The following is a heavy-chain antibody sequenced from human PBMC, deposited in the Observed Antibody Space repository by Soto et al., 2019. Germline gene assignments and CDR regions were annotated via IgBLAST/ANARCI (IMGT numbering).Heavy chain of an antibody. V-gene: IGHV1-2*06. CDR3: ARSHEEAPPCNKGVCNYLAGYNMDV. D-gene: IGHD2-8*01. CDR1: GYTFSDFY. J-gene: IGHJ6*02. Sequence: QVHLVQSGAEVRNPGASVRVSCKTSGYTFSDFYLHWVRRAPGQGLEWLGRINPKSGGTNHAQKFQGRVTMATDTSISTVYMELRWLRSDVTATYYCARSHEEAPPCNKGVCNYLAGYNMDVWGQGTTVTVSS. CDR2: INPKSGGT.